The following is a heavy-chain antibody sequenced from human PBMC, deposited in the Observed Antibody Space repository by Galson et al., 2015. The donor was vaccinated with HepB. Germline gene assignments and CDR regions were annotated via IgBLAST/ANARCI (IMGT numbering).Heavy chain of an antibody. J-gene: IGHJ4*02. CDR1: GLTFSSHA. V-gene: IGHV3-23*01. Sequence: SLRLSCAVSGLTFSSHAMSWVRQAPGKGLEWVSSISGNGGCTYYADSVKGRFTISRDNSQNTVYLQMNSLTAEDTAVYYCAKVARYRATWYFDYWGLGTLVTVAS. D-gene: IGHD1-26*01. CDR2: ISGNGGCT. CDR3: AKVARYRATWYFDY.